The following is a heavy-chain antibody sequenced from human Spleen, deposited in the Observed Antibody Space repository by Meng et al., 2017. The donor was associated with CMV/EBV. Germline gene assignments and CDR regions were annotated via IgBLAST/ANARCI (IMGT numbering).Heavy chain of an antibody. V-gene: IGHV5-51*01. J-gene: IGHJ4*02. Sequence: GSGYTFTTYGIGWVRQMPGKGLEWMGMIYPGDSDTRYSPSFQGQVTISADKSISTAYLQWSSLKASDTAMYYCARQYRYSGSYYFDYWGQGTLVTVSS. D-gene: IGHD1-26*01. CDR1: GYTFTTYG. CDR2: IYPGDSDT. CDR3: ARQYRYSGSYYFDY.